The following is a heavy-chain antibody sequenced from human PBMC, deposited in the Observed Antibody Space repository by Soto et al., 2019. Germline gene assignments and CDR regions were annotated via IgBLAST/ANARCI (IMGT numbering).Heavy chain of an antibody. CDR3: ARIIAEAGTGFDF. J-gene: IGHJ4*02. CDR2: IYPGDSDT. D-gene: IGHD6-19*01. CDR1: GYTFISYW. V-gene: IGHV5-51*01. Sequence: GESLKISCQGSGYTFISYWIDWVRQMPGKGLEWMGIIYPGDSDTRYNPSFQGQVTISADKSISTAYLQWSSLRASDTAMYYCARIIAEAGTGFDFWGQGTLVTVSS.